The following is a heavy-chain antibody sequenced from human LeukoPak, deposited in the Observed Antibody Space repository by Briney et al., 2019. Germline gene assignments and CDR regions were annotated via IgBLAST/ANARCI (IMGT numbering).Heavy chain of an antibody. D-gene: IGHD5-12*01. J-gene: IGHJ4*02. CDR3: AKAALVATIRGYYFDY. CDR2: ISWDGGST. V-gene: IGHV3-43*01. CDR1: GFTFDDYT. Sequence: PGGSLRLSCAASGFTFDDYTMHWVRQAPGKGLEWVSLISWDGGSTYYADSVKGRFTISRDNSKNSLYLQMNSLRTEDTALYYCAKAALVATIRGYYFDYWGQGTLVTVSS.